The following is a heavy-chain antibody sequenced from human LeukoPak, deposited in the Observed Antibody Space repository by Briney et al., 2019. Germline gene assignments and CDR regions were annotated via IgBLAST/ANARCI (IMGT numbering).Heavy chain of an antibody. J-gene: IGHJ6*02. V-gene: IGHV4-34*01. CDR2: INHSGST. CDR1: GGSFSGYY. Sequence: PSETLSLTCAVYGGSFSGYYWSWIRQPPGKGLEWIGEINHSGSTNYNPSLKSRVTISVDTSKNQFSLKLSSVTAADTAVYYCARRGQLDVWGQGTTVTVSS. CDR3: ARRGQLDV.